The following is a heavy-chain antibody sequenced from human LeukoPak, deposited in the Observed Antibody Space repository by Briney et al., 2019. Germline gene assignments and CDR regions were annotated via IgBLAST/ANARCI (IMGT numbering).Heavy chain of an antibody. CDR2: SSGSGGST. Sequence: GWALRLSCAASGCTFSSYAMSGVRQAPGKGLEWVSGSSGSGGSTYYADSVKGRFTISRDNSKNTLYLQMNSLRAEDTAVYYCAKVRIAAAGTFDYWGQGTLVTVSS. CDR1: GCTFSSYA. D-gene: IGHD6-13*01. CDR3: AKVRIAAAGTFDY. V-gene: IGHV3-23*01. J-gene: IGHJ4*02.